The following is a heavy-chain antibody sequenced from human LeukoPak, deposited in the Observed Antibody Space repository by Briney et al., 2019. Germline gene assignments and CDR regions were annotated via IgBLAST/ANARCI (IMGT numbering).Heavy chain of an antibody. CDR2: ISGSGGST. J-gene: IGHJ4*02. D-gene: IGHD3-10*01. Sequence: AGGSLRLSCAASGFTFSSYAMSWVRQAPGKGLEWVSSISGSGGSTYYAGSVKGRFTISRDNSKNTLYLQMNSLRAEDTAVYYCAKSPFMVRGVITYYFDYWGQGTLVTVSS. CDR3: AKSPFMVRGVITYYFDY. CDR1: GFTFSSYA. V-gene: IGHV3-23*01.